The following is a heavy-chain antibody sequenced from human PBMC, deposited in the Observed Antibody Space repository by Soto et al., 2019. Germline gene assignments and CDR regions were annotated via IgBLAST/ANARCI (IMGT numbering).Heavy chain of an antibody. CDR2: IYHSGNT. Sequence: ETLSLTCAVSGYSITNGYYWGWIRQPPGKGLEWIGSIYHSGNTYYNPSLKSRVTLSIDTSKNQFSLKLRSVTAADTAMYYCARVKLAGRGSFHDWGQGTLVTVS. CDR3: ARVKLAGRGSFHD. CDR1: GYSITNGYY. J-gene: IGHJ4*02. D-gene: IGHD3-3*02. V-gene: IGHV4-38-2*01.